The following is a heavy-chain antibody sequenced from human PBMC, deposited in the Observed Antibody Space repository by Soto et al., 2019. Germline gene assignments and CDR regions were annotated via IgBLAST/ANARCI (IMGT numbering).Heavy chain of an antibody. CDR2: ISAYNGNT. CDR1: GYTFTSYG. V-gene: IGHV1-18*01. CDR3: ARPQKLRFLEWLPTPGGTDV. Sequence: ASVKVSCKASGYTFTSYGISWVRQAPGQGLEWMGWISAYNGNTNYAQKLQGRVTMTTDTSTSTAYMELRSLRSDDTAVYYCARPQKLRFLEWLPTPGGTDVWGQGTTVTVSS. D-gene: IGHD3-3*01. J-gene: IGHJ6*02.